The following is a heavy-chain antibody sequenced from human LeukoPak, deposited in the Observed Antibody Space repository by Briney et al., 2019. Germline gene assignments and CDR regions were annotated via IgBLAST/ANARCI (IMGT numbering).Heavy chain of an antibody. CDR3: ARHVEDIVVVPAAMGYYYYYMDV. V-gene: IGHV5-51*01. Sequence: GESLKISCKGSGYSFTSYWIGWVRQMPGKGLERMGIIYPGDSDTRYSPSFQGQVTISADKSISTAYLQWSSLEASDTAMYYCARHVEDIVVVPAAMGYYYYYMDVWGKGTTVTVSS. CDR2: IYPGDSDT. J-gene: IGHJ6*03. D-gene: IGHD2-2*01. CDR1: GYSFTSYW.